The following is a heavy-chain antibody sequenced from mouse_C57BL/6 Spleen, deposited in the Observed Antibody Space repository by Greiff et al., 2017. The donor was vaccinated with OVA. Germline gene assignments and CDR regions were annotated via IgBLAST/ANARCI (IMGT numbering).Heavy chain of an antibody. V-gene: IGHV1-69*01. J-gene: IGHJ3*01. CDR1: GYTFTSYW. CDR2: IDPSDSYT. CDR3: ARVGLRREAWFAY. D-gene: IGHD2-2*01. Sequence: QVQLQQPGAELVMPGASVKLSCKASGYTFTSYWMHWVKQRPGQGLEWIGEIDPSDSYTNYNQKFKGKSTLTVDKSSSTAYMQLSSLTSEDSAVYYCARVGLRREAWFAYWGQGTLVTVSA.